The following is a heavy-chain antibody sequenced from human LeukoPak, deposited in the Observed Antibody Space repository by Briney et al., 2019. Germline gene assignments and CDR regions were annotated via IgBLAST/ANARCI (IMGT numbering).Heavy chain of an antibody. J-gene: IGHJ4*02. D-gene: IGHD7-27*01. V-gene: IGHV4-38-2*02. CDR2: IYHSGST. Sequence: SETLSLTCTVSGYSISSGYYWGWIRQPPGKGLEWIGSIYHSGSTYYNPSLKSRVTISVDTSKNQFSLKLSSVTAADTAVYYCRGPNSGDREYWGQGTLVTVSS. CDR1: GYSISSGYY. CDR3: RGPNSGDREY.